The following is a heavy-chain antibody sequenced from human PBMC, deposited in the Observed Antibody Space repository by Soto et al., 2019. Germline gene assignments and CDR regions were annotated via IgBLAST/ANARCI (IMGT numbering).Heavy chain of an antibody. Sequence: GGSLRLSCAASGFTFSSYSMNWVRQAPGKGLEWVSSISSSSSYIYYADSVKGRFTISRDNAKNSLYLQMNSLRAEDTAVYYCARDVSRRDILSRGGMDVWGQGTTVTVSS. CDR2: ISSSSSYI. CDR1: GFTFSSYS. D-gene: IGHD2-15*01. V-gene: IGHV3-21*01. CDR3: ARDVSRRDILSRGGMDV. J-gene: IGHJ6*02.